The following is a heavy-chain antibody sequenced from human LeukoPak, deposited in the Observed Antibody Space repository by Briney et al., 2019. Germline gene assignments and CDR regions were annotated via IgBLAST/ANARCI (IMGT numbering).Heavy chain of an antibody. J-gene: IGHJ4*02. CDR1: GFSLSTSGGG. Sequence: SGPTLVNPTQTLTLTCTFSGFSLSTSGGGVGGVREPPENALGWLALIYWDEDKRYSPSLKSTLTITKDTSKNQVVLTTTNLDPVDTATYYCAHRRGGYYFGYFDYWGQGTLVTVSS. D-gene: IGHD3-22*01. V-gene: IGHV2-5*02. CDR2: IYWDEDK. CDR3: AHRRGGYYFGYFDY.